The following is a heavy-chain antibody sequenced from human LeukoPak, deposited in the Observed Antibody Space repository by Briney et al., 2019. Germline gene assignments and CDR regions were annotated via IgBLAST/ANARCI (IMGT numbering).Heavy chain of an antibody. Sequence: SETLSLTCTVSGGSISSYSWSWIRQPPGKGLEWIGYIYYSGSTNYNPSLKSRVTILVDTSKKQFSLKLNSVTAADTAVYYCARIDHMKVRSNWYFDLWGRGTLVTVSS. CDR2: IYYSGST. CDR1: GGSISSYS. D-gene: IGHD1-14*01. V-gene: IGHV4-59*01. CDR3: ARIDHMKVRSNWYFDL. J-gene: IGHJ2*01.